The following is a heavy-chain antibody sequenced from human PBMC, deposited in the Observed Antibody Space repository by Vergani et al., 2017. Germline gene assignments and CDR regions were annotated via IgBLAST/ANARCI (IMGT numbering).Heavy chain of an antibody. Sequence: QVQLVQSGAEMKKPGASVNVSCKASGYTFTGYYMHWVRQAPGQGLEWMGWINPNSGGTNYAQKFQGRVTMTRDTSISTAYMELSRLRSDDTAVYYCARXSPTPNYYYYGMDVWGQGTTVTVSS. CDR3: ARXSPTPNYYYYGMDV. V-gene: IGHV1-2*02. CDR2: INPNSGGT. J-gene: IGHJ6*02. D-gene: IGHD4-23*01. CDR1: GYTFTGYY.